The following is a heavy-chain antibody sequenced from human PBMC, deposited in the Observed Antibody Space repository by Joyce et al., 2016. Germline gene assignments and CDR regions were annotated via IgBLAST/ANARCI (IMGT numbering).Heavy chain of an antibody. CDR1: GHTFSSYG. CDR3: ALDEKGDSIYHH. J-gene: IGHJ4*02. D-gene: IGHD3-10*01. CDR2: INGCHGGT. Sequence: HVQLVQSGPQVKKSGASVKISCKESGHTFSSYGVSWVRQDPGQVLEWMGWINGCHGGTFFGAKFKDRLSMTTDRFTSTVYIELRSLQSDDTAIYYCALDEKGDSIYHHWGPGTLVTVSS. V-gene: IGHV1-18*01.